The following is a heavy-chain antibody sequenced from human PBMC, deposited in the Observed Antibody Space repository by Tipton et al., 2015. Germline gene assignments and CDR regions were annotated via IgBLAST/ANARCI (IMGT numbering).Heavy chain of an antibody. CDR1: GFIFSDYY. J-gene: IGHJ5*02. V-gene: IGHV3-7*03. CDR2: IKQDGSEK. Sequence: SLRLSCAASGFIFSDYYMTWIRQAPGKGLEWVANIKQDGSEKYYVDSVKGRFTISRDNAKNSLYLQMNSLRAEDTAVYYCATDSSGYYHWGQGTLVTVSS. CDR3: ATDSSGYYH. D-gene: IGHD3-22*01.